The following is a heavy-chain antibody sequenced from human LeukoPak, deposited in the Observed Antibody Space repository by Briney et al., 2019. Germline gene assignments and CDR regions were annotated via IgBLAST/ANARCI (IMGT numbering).Heavy chain of an antibody. J-gene: IGHJ4*02. Sequence: SETLSLTCTVSGVSVSDGYPWGWIRQTPMKGLEWIASIHYSGSTCYTESLKSRVAISADTSKNQFSLKVISVTAADTAVYYCARNGRRYCSGGPCHFDYWGRGTLGTVSS. CDR3: ARNGRRYCSGGPCHFDY. V-gene: IGHV4-39*01. CDR2: IHYSGST. D-gene: IGHD2-15*01. CDR1: GVSVSDGYP.